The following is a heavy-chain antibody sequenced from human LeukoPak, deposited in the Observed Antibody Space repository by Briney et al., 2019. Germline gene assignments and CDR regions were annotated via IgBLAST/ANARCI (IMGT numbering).Heavy chain of an antibody. D-gene: IGHD3-22*01. CDR1: GGSISSSSYY. CDR3: ARGSRPYYYDSC. J-gene: IGHJ4*02. CDR2: IYYSGST. V-gene: IGHV4-39*07. Sequence: SETLSLTCTVSGGSISSSSYYWGWIRQPPGKGLEWIGSIYYSGSTYYNPSLKSRVTISVDTSKNQFSLKLSSVTAADTAVYYRARGSRPYYYDSCWGQGTLVTVSS.